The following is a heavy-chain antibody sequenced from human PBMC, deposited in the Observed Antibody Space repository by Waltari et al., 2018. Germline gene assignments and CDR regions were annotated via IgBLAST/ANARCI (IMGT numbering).Heavy chain of an antibody. J-gene: IGHJ3*02. Sequence: QVTLRESGPALVKPTKTLTLTCTFSGFSLSTSGMCVSWIRQPPGKALEWLALIDWDDDKYYSTSLKTRLTISKDTSKNQVVLTMTNMDPVDTATYYCARKYSSGWNDAFDIWGQGTMVTVSS. D-gene: IGHD6-19*01. CDR1: GFSLSTSGMC. V-gene: IGHV2-70*01. CDR2: IDWDDDK. CDR3: ARKYSSGWNDAFDI.